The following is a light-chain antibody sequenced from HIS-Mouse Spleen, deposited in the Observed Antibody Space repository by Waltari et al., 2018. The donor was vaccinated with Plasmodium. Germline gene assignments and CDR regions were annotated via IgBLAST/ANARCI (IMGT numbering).Light chain of an antibody. Sequence: SYELTQPPSVSVSPGHTARITCSGDALPKKYAYWYQQKSGQAPWLVIYEDSKRPSGIPERFSGSSSGTMATLTISGAQVEDEADYYCYSTDSSGNHRVFGGGTKLTVL. J-gene: IGLJ3*02. V-gene: IGLV3-10*01. CDR3: YSTDSSGNHRV. CDR2: EDS. CDR1: ALPKKY.